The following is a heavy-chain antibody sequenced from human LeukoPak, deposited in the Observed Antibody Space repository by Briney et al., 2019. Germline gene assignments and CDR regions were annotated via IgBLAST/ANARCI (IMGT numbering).Heavy chain of an antibody. CDR3: ARHPRCQLLFCGMDV. CDR1: GYSFTSYW. Sequence: GESLKISCKGSGYSFTSYWIGWVRQMPGKGLEWMGIIYPGDSDTRYSPSFQGQVTISADKSISTAYLQWSSLKASDTAMYYYARHPRCQLLFCGMDVWGQGATVTVSS. D-gene: IGHD2-2*01. V-gene: IGHV5-51*01. CDR2: IYPGDSDT. J-gene: IGHJ6*02.